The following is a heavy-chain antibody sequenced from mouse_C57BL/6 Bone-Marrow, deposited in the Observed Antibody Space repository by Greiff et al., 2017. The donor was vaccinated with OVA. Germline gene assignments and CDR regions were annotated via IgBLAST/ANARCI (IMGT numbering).Heavy chain of an antibody. V-gene: IGHV1-62-2*01. Sequence: VQLQQSGAELVKPGASVKLSCKASGYTFTEYTIHWVKQRPGQGLEWIGWFYPGSGSIKYNEKFKDKATLTADKSSSTVYMELSRLTSEDSAVYFCARHEENGNTKVPWFAYWGQGTLVTVSA. CDR3: ARHEENGNTKVPWFAY. CDR2: FYPGSGSI. J-gene: IGHJ3*01. CDR1: GYTFTEYT. D-gene: IGHD2-2*01.